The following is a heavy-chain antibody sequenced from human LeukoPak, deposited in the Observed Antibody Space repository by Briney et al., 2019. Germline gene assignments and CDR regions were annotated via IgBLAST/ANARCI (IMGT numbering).Heavy chain of an antibody. CDR3: ARDQGCSTTNCYSYFQH. V-gene: IGHV3-7*01. CDR1: GFTFSSYW. CDR2: IKQDGSEK. J-gene: IGHJ1*01. D-gene: IGHD2-2*01. Sequence: GGSLRLSCAASGFTFSSYWMSWVRQVPGKGLEWVPNIKQDGSEKYYVDSVKGRFTISRDNAKNSLYLQTNSLRAEDTAVYYCARDQGCSTTNCYSYFQHWGQGTLVSVSS.